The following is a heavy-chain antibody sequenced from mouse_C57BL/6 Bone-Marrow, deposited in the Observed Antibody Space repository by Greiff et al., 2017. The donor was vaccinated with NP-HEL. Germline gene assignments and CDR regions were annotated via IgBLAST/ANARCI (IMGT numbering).Heavy chain of an antibody. CDR2: ISSGGSYT. CDR1: GFTFSSYG. V-gene: IGHV5-6*01. J-gene: IGHJ2*01. D-gene: IGHD1-1*01. Sequence: EVKLVESGGDLVKPGGSLKLSCAASGFTFSSYGMSWVRQTPDKRLEWVATISSGGSYTYYPDSVKGRFTISRDHANNTMYLQLSSLESEDTSMYYCARLVYYDTYYFDYWGQGTTLTVSS. CDR3: ARLVYYDTYYFDY.